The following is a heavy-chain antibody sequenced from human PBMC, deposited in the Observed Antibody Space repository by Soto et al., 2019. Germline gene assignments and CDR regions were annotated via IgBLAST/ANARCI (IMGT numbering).Heavy chain of an antibody. CDR2: IYYSGST. CDR3: SRDLGYYDILTGYSKDNWFDP. Sequence: SETLSLTCTVSGGSISTYYWSWIRQPPGKGLEWIGYIYYSGSTSYNPSLKSRVTISLDTSKNQFSLKLSSVTAADTAVYYFSRDLGYYDILTGYSKDNWFDPWGQGTLVTVSS. J-gene: IGHJ5*02. V-gene: IGHV4-59*01. D-gene: IGHD3-9*01. CDR1: GGSISTYY.